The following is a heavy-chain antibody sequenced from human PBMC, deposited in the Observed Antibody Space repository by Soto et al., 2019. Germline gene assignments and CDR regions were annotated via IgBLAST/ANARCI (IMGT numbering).Heavy chain of an antibody. CDR2: ISAYNGNT. CDR3: AKYLAAPEGYYYYGMDV. D-gene: IGHD6-13*01. CDR1: GYTFTSYG. V-gene: IGHV1-18*01. J-gene: IGHJ6*02. Sequence: ASVKVSCKASGYTFTSYGISWVRQAPGQGLEWMGWISAYNGNTNYAQKLQGRVTMTTDTSTSTAYMELRSLRSDDTAVYYCAKYLAAPEGYYYYGMDVWGQGTTVTVSS.